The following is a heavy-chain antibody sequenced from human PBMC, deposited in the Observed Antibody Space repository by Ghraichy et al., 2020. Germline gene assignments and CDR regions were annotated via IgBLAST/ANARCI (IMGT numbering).Heavy chain of an antibody. J-gene: IGHJ5*02. V-gene: IGHV4-59*12. CDR1: GDSMNNYY. Sequence: SQTLSLTCTVSGDSMNNYYWTWIRQSPGKGLEWIGSIYYNGRTKYNPSLESRVTMSVDTSKNQFSLELTSVTAADTAVFYCARDGEWRATSSGFDPWGQGALVTVS. CDR3: ARDGEWRATSSGFDP. D-gene: IGHD3-10*01. CDR2: IYYNGRT.